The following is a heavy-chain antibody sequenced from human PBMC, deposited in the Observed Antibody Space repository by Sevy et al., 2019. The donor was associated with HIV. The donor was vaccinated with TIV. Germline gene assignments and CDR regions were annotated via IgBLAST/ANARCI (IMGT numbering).Heavy chain of an antibody. V-gene: IGHV1-2*02. Sequence: ASVKVSCKASGYTFTGYYMHWVRQAPGQGLEWMGWINPNSGGTNYAQKFQGRVTMTRDTSISTAYMGLSRLRSDDTAVYYCARARRDYDSSGYYGDNWFDPWGQGTLVTVSS. CDR3: ARARRDYDSSGYYGDNWFDP. J-gene: IGHJ5*02. D-gene: IGHD3-22*01. CDR1: GYTFTGYY. CDR2: INPNSGGT.